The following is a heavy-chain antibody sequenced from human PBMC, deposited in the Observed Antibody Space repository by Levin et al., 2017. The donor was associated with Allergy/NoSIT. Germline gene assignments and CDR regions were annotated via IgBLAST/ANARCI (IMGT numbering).Heavy chain of an antibody. J-gene: IGHJ4*02. CDR3: ARDGDILTRLAKGVRRYFDY. CDR2: ISYDGSNK. V-gene: IGHV3-30*04. CDR1: GFTFSSYA. Sequence: GGSLRLSCAASGFTFSSYAIHWVRQAPGKGLEWVAIISYDGSNKYYADSVKGRFTISRDNSKNTLYLQMNSLRAEDTAVYYCARDGDILTRLAKGVRRYFDYWGQGTLVTVSS. D-gene: IGHD3-9*01.